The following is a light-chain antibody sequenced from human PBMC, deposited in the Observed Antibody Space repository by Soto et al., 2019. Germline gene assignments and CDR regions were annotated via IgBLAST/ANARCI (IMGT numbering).Light chain of an antibody. Sequence: QSALTQPASVSGSPGQSITISCTGTSSDVAAYNYVSWYQQHPGKAPKLMIYEVNYRPSGISNRFSGSKSGNTASLTISGLQAEDEADYYCSSYTSSSTLVFGGGTKLTVL. J-gene: IGLJ3*02. CDR3: SSYTSSSTLV. CDR2: EVN. CDR1: SSDVAAYNY. V-gene: IGLV2-14*01.